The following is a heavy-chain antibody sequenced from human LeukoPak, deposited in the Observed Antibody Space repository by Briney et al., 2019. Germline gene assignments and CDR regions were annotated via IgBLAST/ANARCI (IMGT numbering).Heavy chain of an antibody. D-gene: IGHD2-2*01. Sequence: GASVKVSCKASGYTFTSYAMHWVRQAPGQRLEWMGWINAGNGNTKYSQKLQGRVTITRDTSASTAYMELSSLRSEDTAVYYCARDLLGYCSSTSCRRGNWFDPWGQGTLVTVSS. CDR3: ARDLLGYCSSTSCRRGNWFDP. CDR1: GYTFTSYA. CDR2: INAGNGNT. J-gene: IGHJ5*02. V-gene: IGHV1-3*01.